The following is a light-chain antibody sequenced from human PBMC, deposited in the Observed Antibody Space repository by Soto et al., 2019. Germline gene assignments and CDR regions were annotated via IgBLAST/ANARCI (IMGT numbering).Light chain of an antibody. CDR1: SSDVGAYKY. V-gene: IGLV2-8*01. CDR2: EVS. J-gene: IGLJ2*01. Sequence: QSALTQPPSASGSPGQSVTVSCTGTSSDVGAYKYVSWYQHQPGKAPKLMIYEVSKRPSGVPDRFSGSKSGNTASLTVSGLQAEDEADYYCSAYAGNNNLVFGGGTKVTVL. CDR3: SAYAGNNNLV.